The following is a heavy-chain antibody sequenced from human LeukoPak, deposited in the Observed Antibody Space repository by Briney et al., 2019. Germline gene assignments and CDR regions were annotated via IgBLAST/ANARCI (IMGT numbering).Heavy chain of an antibody. J-gene: IGHJ4*02. CDR1: GGSFSGYY. D-gene: IGHD3-22*01. Sequence: PSETLSLTCAVYGGSFSGYYWSWIRQPPGKGLEWIGEINHSGSTNYNPSLKSRVTISVDTSKNQFSLKLSSVTAADTAVYYCARAFPESGYQKANFDYWGQGTLVTVSS. CDR3: ARAFPESGYQKANFDY. CDR2: INHSGST. V-gene: IGHV4-34*01.